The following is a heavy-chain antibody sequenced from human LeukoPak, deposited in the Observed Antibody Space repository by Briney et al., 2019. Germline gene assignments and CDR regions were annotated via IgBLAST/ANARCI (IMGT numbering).Heavy chain of an antibody. CDR2: IWYDGSNK. V-gene: IGHV3-33*06. Sequence: GGSLRLSCAASGFTFSSYGMHWVRQAPGKGLEWVAVIWYDGSNKYYADSVKGRFTISRDNSKNTLYLQMNSLRAEDTAEYYCAKDGGGDYESYFDYWGQGTLVTVSS. CDR1: GFTFSSYG. CDR3: AKDGGGDYESYFDY. D-gene: IGHD4-17*01. J-gene: IGHJ4*02.